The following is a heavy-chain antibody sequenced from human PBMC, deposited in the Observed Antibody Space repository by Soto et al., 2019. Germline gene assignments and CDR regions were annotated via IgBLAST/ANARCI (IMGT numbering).Heavy chain of an antibody. CDR3: ARDYGHDCGGGNCYFYF. V-gene: IGHV1-69*01. CDR2: IIPLFGTA. D-gene: IGHD2-15*01. CDR1: GGTFSRYA. J-gene: IGHJ4*02. Sequence: QVQLVQSGAEVKKPGSSVKVSCKASGGTFSRYAINWVRQAPGHGLEWMGGIIPLFGTANYAQQCQGRVTITADESARTAHMELRSLSSEDTAVYYCARDYGHDCGGGNCYFYFWGQGTLVTVSS.